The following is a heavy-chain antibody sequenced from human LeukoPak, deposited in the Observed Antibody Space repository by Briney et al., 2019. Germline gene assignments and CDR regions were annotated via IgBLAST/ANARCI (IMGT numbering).Heavy chain of an antibody. V-gene: IGHV4-34*01. CDR1: GGSFSGYY. CDR3: ARHGGAGYFDWLLYFQH. Sequence: PSETLSLTCAVYGGSFSGYYWSWIRQPPGKGLEWIGEINHSGSTNYNPSLKSRVTISVDTSKNQFSLKLSSVTAADTAVYYCARHGGAGYFDWLLYFQHWGQGTLVTVSS. CDR2: INHSGST. J-gene: IGHJ1*01. D-gene: IGHD3-9*01.